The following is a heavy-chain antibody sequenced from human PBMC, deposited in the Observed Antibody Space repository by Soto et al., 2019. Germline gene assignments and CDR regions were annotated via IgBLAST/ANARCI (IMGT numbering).Heavy chain of an antibody. CDR1: GYTFTNYG. D-gene: IGHD6-6*01. V-gene: IGHV1-18*01. J-gene: IGHJ6*03. CDR2: ISAYNGDT. Sequence: QVQLLQSGAEVKKPGASVKVSCKASGYTFTNYGITWVRQAPGQGLEWMGWISAYNGDTHYTQRLQGRVTMTTDTSTSTAYMELRGRRSDDTAVYYCARVLQLVGYFYYYMDVWGKGTTVTVSS. CDR3: ARVLQLVGYFYYYMDV.